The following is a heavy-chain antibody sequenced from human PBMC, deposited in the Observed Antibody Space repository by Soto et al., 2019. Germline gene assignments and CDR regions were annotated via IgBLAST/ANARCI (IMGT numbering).Heavy chain of an antibody. CDR3: VRDHMWAFDI. CDR1: GFTFSSYS. V-gene: IGHV3-48*01. CDR2: ISGSDNII. J-gene: IGHJ3*02. D-gene: IGHD2-21*01. Sequence: GGSLRLSCAASGFTFSSYSMNWVRQAPGKGLEWPSYISGSDNIIYYADSVKGRFTISRDNAKNSLYLQMNSLRAEDAAVYYCVRDHMWAFDIWGQGTMVTVSS.